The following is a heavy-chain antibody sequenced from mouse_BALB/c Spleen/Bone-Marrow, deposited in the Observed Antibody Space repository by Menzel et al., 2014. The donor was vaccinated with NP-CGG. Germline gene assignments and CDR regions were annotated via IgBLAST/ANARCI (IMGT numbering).Heavy chain of an antibody. CDR1: GYTFTSYY. CDR2: INPSNGGT. J-gene: IGHJ4*01. D-gene: IGHD2-12*01. V-gene: IGHV1S81*02. CDR3: TRSRRAMDH. Sequence: VQLQQSGAELVKPGASVKLSCKSSGYTFTSYYMCWVKQRPGQGLEWIGEINPSNGGTNFNEKFKSKSTLTLDKSSSTAYMSLSSLTSEGSAVYYYTRSRRAMDHWGQGTSVTVSS.